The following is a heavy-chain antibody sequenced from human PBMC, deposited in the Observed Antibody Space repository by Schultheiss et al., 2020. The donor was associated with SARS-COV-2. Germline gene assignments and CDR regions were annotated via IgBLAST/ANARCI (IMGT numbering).Heavy chain of an antibody. V-gene: IGHV3-30-3*01. D-gene: IGHD4-17*01. Sequence: GGSLRLSCAASGFIFRSYAMHWVRQAPGKGLEWVAVISYDGSNKYYADSVKGRFTISRDNSKNTLYLQMNSLRAEDTAVYYCARGVDYGDYVDYWGQGTLVTVSS. CDR1: GFIFRSYA. CDR2: ISYDGSNK. CDR3: ARGVDYGDYVDY. J-gene: IGHJ4*02.